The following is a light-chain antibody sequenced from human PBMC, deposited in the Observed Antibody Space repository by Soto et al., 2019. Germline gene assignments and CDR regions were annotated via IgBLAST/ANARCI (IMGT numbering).Light chain of an antibody. V-gene: IGKV3-11*01. J-gene: IGKJ3*01. CDR1: QSVDNY. Sequence: EIVLTQSPATLSLSPGERATLSCRASQSVDNYLAWYQQKPGQAPRLLIYDVSNRGTGTPARFSGSGSGTDFTLSISSLEPEDFAVYYCQQRSNRPRFTFGPGTKVDIK. CDR3: QQRSNRPRFT. CDR2: DVS.